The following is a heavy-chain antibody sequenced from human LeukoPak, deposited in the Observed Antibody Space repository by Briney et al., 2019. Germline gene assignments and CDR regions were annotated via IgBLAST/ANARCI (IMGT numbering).Heavy chain of an antibody. D-gene: IGHD5-18*01. J-gene: IGHJ4*02. Sequence: ASVKVSCKASGGTFTNYAFSWVRQAPGQGLEWMGGIIPMFGTVSYAQKFQGRVTVTTDASTDTVYMELSSLKPEDTALYYCARDHSGYSLGYALYYFDYWGQGTLVTVSS. CDR2: IIPMFGTV. CDR3: ARDHSGYSLGYALYYFDY. V-gene: IGHV1-69*05. CDR1: GGTFTNYA.